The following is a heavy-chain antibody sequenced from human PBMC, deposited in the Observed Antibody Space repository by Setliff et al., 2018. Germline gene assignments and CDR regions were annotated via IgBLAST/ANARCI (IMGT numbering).Heavy chain of an antibody. CDR3: ARGGASGSYFLANHDAFDI. CDR1: GGSISSSSYY. D-gene: IGHD1-26*01. V-gene: IGHV4-39*06. Sequence: SETLSLTCTVSGGSISSSSYYWGWIRQAPGKGLVWIGSIHDSGSTYYNPSRKSRVTISIDTSKNQFTLKLSSVAAADTAVYYCARGGASGSYFLANHDAFDIWGQGTMVTVSS. CDR2: IHDSGST. J-gene: IGHJ3*02.